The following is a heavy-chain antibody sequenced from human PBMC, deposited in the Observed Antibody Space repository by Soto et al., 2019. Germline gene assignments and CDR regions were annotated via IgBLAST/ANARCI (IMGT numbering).Heavy chain of an antibody. CDR3: SRVPDRKYYFDY. V-gene: IGHV3-11*01. CDR2: ISSSGSTI. J-gene: IGHJ4*02. Sequence: PGGSLRLSCAASGFTFSDYYMRWIRQAPGKGLEWVSYISSSGSTIYYADSVKGRFTISRDNAKNSLYLQMNSLRAEDTAVYYWSRVPDRKYYFDYWGQGTLVTVSS. CDR1: GFTFSDYY. D-gene: IGHD2-15*01.